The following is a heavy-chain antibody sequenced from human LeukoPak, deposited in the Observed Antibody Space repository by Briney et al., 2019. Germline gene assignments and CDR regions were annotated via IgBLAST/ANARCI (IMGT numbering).Heavy chain of an antibody. Sequence: PSETLSLTCTVSGGSISGYYWSWIRQPPGKGLEWIGEINHSGSTNYNPSLKSRVTISVDTSKNQFSLKLSSVTAADTAVYYCAREGWRGVSAFDYWGQGTLVTVSS. D-gene: IGHD2-15*01. J-gene: IGHJ4*02. V-gene: IGHV4-34*01. CDR1: GGSISGYY. CDR3: AREGWRGVSAFDY. CDR2: INHSGST.